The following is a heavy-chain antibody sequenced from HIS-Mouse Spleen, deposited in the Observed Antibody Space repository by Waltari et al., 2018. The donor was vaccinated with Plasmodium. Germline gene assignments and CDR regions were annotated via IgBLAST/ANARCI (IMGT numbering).Heavy chain of an antibody. CDR2: INPNSGGT. D-gene: IGHD6-13*01. CDR3: ARVLGYKAAAGTFVEYFQH. V-gene: IGHV1-2*02. CDR1: GYTFTGHY. Sequence: QVQLVQSGAEVKKPGASVKVSCKASGYTFTGHYMPWVRHAPGQGLEWMGWINPNSGGTNYAQKFQGRVTMTRDTSISTAYMELSRLRSDDTAVYYCARVLGYKAAAGTFVEYFQHWGQGTLVTVSS. J-gene: IGHJ1*01.